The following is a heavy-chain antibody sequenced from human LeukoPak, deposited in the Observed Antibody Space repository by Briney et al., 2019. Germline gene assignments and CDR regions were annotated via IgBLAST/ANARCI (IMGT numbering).Heavy chain of an antibody. V-gene: IGHV4-59*01. J-gene: IGHJ6*03. Sequence: PSETLSLTCTVSGGSISSYYWSWTRQPAGKGLEWIGYIYSSGSTSYNPSLKSRVTISVDTSKNQFSLKLSSVTAADTAVYYCARTTEGGYTYDYFYYYYMDVWGKGTTVTISS. CDR1: GGSISSYY. CDR3: ARTTEGGYTYDYFYYYYMDV. D-gene: IGHD5-18*01. CDR2: IYSSGST.